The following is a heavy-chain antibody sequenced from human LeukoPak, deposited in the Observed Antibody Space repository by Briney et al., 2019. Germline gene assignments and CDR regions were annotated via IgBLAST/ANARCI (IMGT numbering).Heavy chain of an antibody. J-gene: IGHJ4*02. CDR2: INHSGST. CDR3: AGEYYAAQFDY. V-gene: IGHV4-34*01. CDR1: GGSFSGYY. D-gene: IGHD2/OR15-2a*01. Sequence: PSETLSLTCAVYGGSFSGYYWSWIRQPPGKGLEWIGEINHSGSTNYNPSFKSRVTISVDTSKNQFSLKLSSVTAADTAVYYCAGEYYAAQFDYWGQGTLVTVSS.